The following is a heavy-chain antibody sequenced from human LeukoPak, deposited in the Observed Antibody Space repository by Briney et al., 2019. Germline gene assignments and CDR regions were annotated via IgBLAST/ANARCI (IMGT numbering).Heavy chain of an antibody. Sequence: PSETLSLTCAVYGGSFSGYYWSWIRQPPGKGLEWIGYIYYSGSTNYNPSLKSRVTISVDTSKNQFSLKLSSVTAADTAVYYCARIQTGYFDYWGQGTLVTVSS. D-gene: IGHD1-14*01. CDR3: ARIQTGYFDY. CDR2: IYYSGST. CDR1: GGSFSGYY. J-gene: IGHJ4*02. V-gene: IGHV4-59*01.